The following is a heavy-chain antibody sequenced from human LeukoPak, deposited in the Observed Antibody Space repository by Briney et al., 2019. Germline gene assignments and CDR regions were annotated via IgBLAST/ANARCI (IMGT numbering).Heavy chain of an antibody. CDR2: MSWNSGSI. Sequence: GGSLRLSCAASGFTFDDYAMHWVRQAPGKGLEGFSGMSWNSGSIGYADSVKGRCTISRDNAKNSLCLQMNSRSAEDTALYYCAKEGVPYYDILTGWGYSFDYWGQGTLVTVSS. V-gene: IGHV3-9*01. J-gene: IGHJ4*02. D-gene: IGHD3-9*01. CDR1: GFTFDDYA. CDR3: AKEGVPYYDILTGWGYSFDY.